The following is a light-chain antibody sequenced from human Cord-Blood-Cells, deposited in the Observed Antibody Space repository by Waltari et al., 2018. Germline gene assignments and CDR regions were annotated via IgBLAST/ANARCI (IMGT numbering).Light chain of an antibody. CDR1: QSISSY. CDR3: QQSYSTPR. J-gene: IGKJ3*01. V-gene: IGKV1-39*01. CDR2: AAS. Sequence: DIQMTQSPSYLSASVGDRVTITCRASQSISSYLNWYQQKPGKAPKLLIYAASSLQSGVPSRFSGSGSGTDFTLTISSLQPEDVATYYCQQSYSTPRFGPGTKVDIK.